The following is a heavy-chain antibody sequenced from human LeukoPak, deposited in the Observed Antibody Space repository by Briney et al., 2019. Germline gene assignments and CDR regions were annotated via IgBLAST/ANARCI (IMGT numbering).Heavy chain of an antibody. CDR3: AAYRRFSYDSSGYYQPDPDFDI. CDR2: IVVCSGNT. D-gene: IGHD3-22*01. CDR1: GFTFTSSA. V-gene: IGHV1-58*02. Sequence: ASVKVSCKASGFTFTSSAMQWVRQARGQRLEWIGWIVVCSGNTNYAQKFQERVTITRDMSTSTAYMELSSLRSEDTAVYYCAAYRRFSYDSSGYYQPDPDFDIWGQGTMVTVSS. J-gene: IGHJ3*02.